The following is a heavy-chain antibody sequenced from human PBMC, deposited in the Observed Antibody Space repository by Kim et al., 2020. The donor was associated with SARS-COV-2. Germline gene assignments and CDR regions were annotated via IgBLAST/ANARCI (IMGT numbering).Heavy chain of an antibody. Sequence: GGSLRLSCAASGFTFSSYAMSWVRQAPGKGLEWVSAISGSGGSTYYADSVKGRFTISRDNSKNTLYLQMNSLRAEDTAVYYCAKFLGHASRLYYDFWSGSSGGMNVGGQGTTVTVAS. CDR1: GFTFSSYA. V-gene: IGHV3-23*01. D-gene: IGHD3-3*01. CDR3: AKFLGHASRLYYDFWSGSSGGMNV. CDR2: ISGSGGST. J-gene: IGHJ6*02.